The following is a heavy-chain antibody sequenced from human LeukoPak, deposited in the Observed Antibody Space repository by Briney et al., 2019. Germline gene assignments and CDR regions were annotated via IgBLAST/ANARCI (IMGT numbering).Heavy chain of an antibody. V-gene: IGHV4-59*01. CDR2: IYYSGST. J-gene: IGHJ5*02. Sequence: SETLSLTCTVSGGSISSYYWSWIRQPSGKGLEWIGYIYYSGSTNYNPSLKSRVTISVDTSKNQFSLKLSSVTAADTAVYYCARDCRGIRYFDWFSWFDPWGQGTLVTVSS. CDR3: ARDCRGIRYFDWFSWFDP. D-gene: IGHD3-9*01. CDR1: GGSISSYY.